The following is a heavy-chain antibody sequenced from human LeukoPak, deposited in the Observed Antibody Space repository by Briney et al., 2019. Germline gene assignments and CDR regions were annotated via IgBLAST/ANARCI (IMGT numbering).Heavy chain of an antibody. Sequence: ASVKVSCKASGYTFSSHNINWVRQVSGHRLEWMGWMRPDTGFTGYAQKFQGRVTITADTSTDTAYMELSNLRSDDTVVYYCATDGRGIAAAGTNWYFQHWGQGTLVTVSS. CDR1: GYTFSSHN. CDR3: ATDGRGIAAAGTNWYFQH. J-gene: IGHJ1*01. D-gene: IGHD6-13*01. CDR2: MRPDTGFT. V-gene: IGHV1-8*01.